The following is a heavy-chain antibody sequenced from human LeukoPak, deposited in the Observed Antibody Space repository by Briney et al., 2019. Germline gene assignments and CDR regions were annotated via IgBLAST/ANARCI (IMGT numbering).Heavy chain of an antibody. Sequence: PGGSLRLSCAASGFTFSSNSMNWVRQAPGKGLEWVSYISSSSNSIYNADSVRGRFTISRDNARSSLYLQMNSLRAEDTAVYYCARATAIHTWGQGTLVTVSS. V-gene: IGHV3-48*01. CDR1: GFTFSSNS. J-gene: IGHJ5*02. D-gene: IGHD2-2*02. CDR3: ARATAIHT. CDR2: ISSSSNSI.